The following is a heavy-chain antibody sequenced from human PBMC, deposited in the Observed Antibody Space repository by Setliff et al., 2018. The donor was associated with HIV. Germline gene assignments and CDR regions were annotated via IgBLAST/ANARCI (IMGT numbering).Heavy chain of an antibody. CDR2: IYHSGNT. CDR1: GDSINTQY. Sequence: SETLSLTCTISGDSINTQYWSWIRQPPGKGLEWIGTIYHSGNTYYMPSLQSRVTISVDMSKNQFSLKLNAVTAADTAVYYCERGGQSSGYAIEYWGQGTLVTVSS. D-gene: IGHD5-12*01. V-gene: IGHV4-59*05. J-gene: IGHJ4*02. CDR3: ERGGQSSGYAIEY.